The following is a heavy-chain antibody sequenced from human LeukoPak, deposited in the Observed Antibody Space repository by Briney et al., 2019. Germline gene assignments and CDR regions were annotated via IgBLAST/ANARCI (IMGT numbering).Heavy chain of an antibody. V-gene: IGHV4-34*01. Sequence: SETLSLTCAVYGGSFSGYYWSWIRQPPGKGLEWIGEINHSGSTNYNPPLKSRVTISVDTSKNQFSLKLSSVTAADTAVYYCARSYGAIDYWGQGTLVTVSS. J-gene: IGHJ4*02. CDR2: INHSGST. CDR1: GGSFSGYY. D-gene: IGHD3-10*01. CDR3: ARSYGAIDY.